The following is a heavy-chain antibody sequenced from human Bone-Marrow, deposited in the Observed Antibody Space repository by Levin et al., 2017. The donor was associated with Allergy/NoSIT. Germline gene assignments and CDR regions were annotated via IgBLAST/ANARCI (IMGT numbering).Heavy chain of an antibody. V-gene: IGHV4-59*01. J-gene: IGHJ4*02. CDR3: ARDTNFYY. Sequence: SETLSLTCTVSGGSINPYYWNWIRQSPGKGLEWIGYIHYSGATKYNPSLKSRVTLSLDTSQNQFSLRLSSVTAADTALYYCARDTNFYYWGQGTLVTVSS. CDR1: GGSINPYY. CDR2: IHYSGAT.